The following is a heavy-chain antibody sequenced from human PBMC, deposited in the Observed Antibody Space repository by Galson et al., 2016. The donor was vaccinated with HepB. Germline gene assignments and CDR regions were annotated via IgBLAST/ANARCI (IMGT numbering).Heavy chain of an antibody. D-gene: IGHD3-3*01. Sequence: SVKVSCKASGYTLKSYYMHWVRQAPGQRLEGMGIINPSGGSTTYAQRFQGRVTMTRDTSTSTVYMELSSLRSEDTAVYYCARSLNDFGVVIRSDYYAMDVWGQGTTVTVPS. CDR2: INPSGGST. V-gene: IGHV1-46*02. CDR3: ARSLNDFGVVIRSDYYAMDV. J-gene: IGHJ6*02. CDR1: GYTLKSYY.